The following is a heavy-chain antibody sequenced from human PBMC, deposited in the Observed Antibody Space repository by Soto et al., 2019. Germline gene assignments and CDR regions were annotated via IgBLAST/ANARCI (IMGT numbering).Heavy chain of an antibody. Sequence: TSETLSLTCTVSGGSITSSSYYWGWIRQPPGKGLEWIGSFSYSGSTYYNPSLKSRVTISVDTSKSQFSLKLNSVTAADTAVYYCARRLGTNFDSWGQRTLVTVSS. V-gene: IGHV4-39*01. CDR2: FSYSGST. CDR3: ARRLGTNFDS. J-gene: IGHJ4*02. D-gene: IGHD2-2*01. CDR1: GGSITSSSYY.